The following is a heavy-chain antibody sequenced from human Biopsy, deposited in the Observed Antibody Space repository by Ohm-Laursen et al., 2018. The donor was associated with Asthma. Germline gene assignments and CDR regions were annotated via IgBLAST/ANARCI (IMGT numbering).Heavy chain of an antibody. CDR1: GFTFHNYV. CDR2: IFFDGSNK. V-gene: IGHV3-30-3*01. D-gene: IGHD1-26*01. J-gene: IGHJ4*02. CDR3: AKDVFPGWELRRGPDY. Sequence: SLRLSCAASGFTFHNYVMHWVRQAPGKGLEWVAGIFFDGSNKYYADSVKGRFTISRDNSKDTLYLQVNSLRAGDTAVYYCAKDVFPGWELRRGPDYWGQGTLVTVSS.